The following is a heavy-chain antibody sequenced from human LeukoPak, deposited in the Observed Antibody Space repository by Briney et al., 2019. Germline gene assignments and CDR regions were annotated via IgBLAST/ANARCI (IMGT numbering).Heavy chain of an antibody. CDR2: ISYDGSNK. CDR3: ANGGDIVVVPAAISPWFDP. Sequence: GRSLRLSCAASGFTFSSYGMHWVRQAPGKGLEWVAVISYDGSNKYYADSVKGRFTISRDNSKNTLYLQMNSLRAEDTAVYYCANGGDIVVVPAAISPWFDPWGQGTLVTVSS. CDR1: GFTFSSYG. V-gene: IGHV3-30*18. D-gene: IGHD2-2*02. J-gene: IGHJ5*02.